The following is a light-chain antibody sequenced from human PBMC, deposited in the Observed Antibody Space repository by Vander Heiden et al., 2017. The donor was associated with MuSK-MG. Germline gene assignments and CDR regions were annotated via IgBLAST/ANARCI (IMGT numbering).Light chain of an antibody. Sequence: DIQMTQSPSSLSASVGDRVTITCQASQDIGNYLTWYQQKPGKAPKLLIYDAFYLETGVPSRFSRTGSGTDFTFTISSLQPEDLATYYCLLDPDLRITFGGGTKVQI. CDR3: LLDPDLRIT. CDR1: QDIGNY. V-gene: IGKV1-33*01. CDR2: DAF. J-gene: IGKJ4*01.